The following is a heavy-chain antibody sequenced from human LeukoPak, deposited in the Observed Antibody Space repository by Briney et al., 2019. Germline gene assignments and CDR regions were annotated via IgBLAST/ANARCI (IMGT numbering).Heavy chain of an antibody. CDR2: IYPGDYDT. V-gene: IGHV5-51*01. CDR3: ARHAPGGEEQWLVLGY. J-gene: IGHJ4*02. Sequence: GEPLKTSCKGSGSRFTSYWIGWVRQMPGKGLEWMGIIYPGDYDTRSSPSFQGQVTMTADKSISTAYLQWSSLKASDTAMYYCARHAPGGEEQWLVLGYWGQGTLVTVSS. CDR1: GSRFTSYW. D-gene: IGHD6-19*01.